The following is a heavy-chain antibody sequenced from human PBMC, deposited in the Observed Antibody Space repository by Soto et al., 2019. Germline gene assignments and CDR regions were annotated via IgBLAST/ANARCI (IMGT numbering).Heavy chain of an antibody. J-gene: IGHJ6*02. Sequence: ASVKVSCKASGYTFTSYGISWVRQAPGQGLEWMGWISAYNGNTNYAQKLQGRVIMTTDTSTSTAYMELRSLRSDDTAVYYCARVVYCSSTSCYAGDYYYYYGMDVWGQGTTVTVSS. V-gene: IGHV1-18*01. CDR3: ARVVYCSSTSCYAGDYYYYYGMDV. CDR1: GYTFTSYG. D-gene: IGHD2-2*01. CDR2: ISAYNGNT.